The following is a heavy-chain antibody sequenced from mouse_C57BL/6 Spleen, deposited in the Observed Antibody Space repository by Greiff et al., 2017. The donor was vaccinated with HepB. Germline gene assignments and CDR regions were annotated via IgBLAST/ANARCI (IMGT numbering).Heavy chain of an antibody. D-gene: IGHD2-1*01. CDR1: GFTFSDYY. CDR2: ISNGGGST. CDR3: ARQEDYGNYFYAMDY. V-gene: IGHV5-12*01. Sequence: EVMLVESGGGLVQPGGSLKLSCAASGFTFSDYYMYWVRQTPEKRLEWVAYISNGGGSTYYPDTVKGRFTISRDNAKNTLYLQMSRLKSEDTAMYYCARQEDYGNYFYAMDYWGQGTSVTVSS. J-gene: IGHJ4*01.